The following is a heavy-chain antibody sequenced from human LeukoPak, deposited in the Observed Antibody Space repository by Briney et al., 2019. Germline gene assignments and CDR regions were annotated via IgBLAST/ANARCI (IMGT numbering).Heavy chain of an antibody. Sequence: GASVKVSCKVSGYTLTELSMHWVRQAPGQGLEWMGGIIPIFGTANYAQKFQGRVTITADESTSTAYMELSSLRSEDTAVYYCATRPNYDYVWGSYPMGGSYFDYWGQGTLVTVSS. J-gene: IGHJ4*02. CDR2: IIPIFGTA. CDR1: GYTLTELS. D-gene: IGHD3-16*01. V-gene: IGHV1-69*13. CDR3: ATRPNYDYVWGSYPMGGSYFDY.